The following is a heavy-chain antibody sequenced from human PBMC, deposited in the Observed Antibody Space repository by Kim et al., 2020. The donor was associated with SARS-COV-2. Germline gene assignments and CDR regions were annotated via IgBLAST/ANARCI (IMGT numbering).Heavy chain of an antibody. D-gene: IGHD2-15*01. Sequence: YYNPSLGGRVTISADMSKNQFSLKLNSVTAADTAVYYCATHKRLADYVDYWGQGTLVTVSS. J-gene: IGHJ4*02. CDR3: ATHKRLADYVDY. V-gene: IGHV4-39*07.